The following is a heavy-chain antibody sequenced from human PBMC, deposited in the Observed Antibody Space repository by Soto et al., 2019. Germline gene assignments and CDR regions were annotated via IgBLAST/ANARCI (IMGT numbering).Heavy chain of an antibody. D-gene: IGHD3-10*01. Sequence: QITLKESGPPLVKPTQTLTLTCTFSGFSLSTSGVGVGWIRQPPGKALEWLALIYWDDDKRYSPSLKSRLTITKDTPKNQVVLTMTNMDPVDTATYYCAHRTYYLYEGAGNFDYWGQGTLVTVSS. CDR2: IYWDDDK. CDR1: GFSLSTSGVG. V-gene: IGHV2-5*02. CDR3: AHRTYYLYEGAGNFDY. J-gene: IGHJ4*02.